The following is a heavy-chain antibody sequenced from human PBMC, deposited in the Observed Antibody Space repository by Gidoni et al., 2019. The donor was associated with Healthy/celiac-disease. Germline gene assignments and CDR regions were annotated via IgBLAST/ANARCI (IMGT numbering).Heavy chain of an antibody. CDR2: ISYDGSNK. V-gene: IGHV3-30*18. CDR1: GFTFSSYG. Sequence: QVQLVESGGGVVQPGRSLRLSCAASGFTFSSYGMHWVRQAPGKGLEWVAVISYDGSNKYYADSVKGRFTISRDNSKNTLYLQMNSLRAEDTAVYYCAKTDYGDYRVGYWGQGTLVTVSS. CDR3: AKTDYGDYRVGY. J-gene: IGHJ4*02. D-gene: IGHD4-17*01.